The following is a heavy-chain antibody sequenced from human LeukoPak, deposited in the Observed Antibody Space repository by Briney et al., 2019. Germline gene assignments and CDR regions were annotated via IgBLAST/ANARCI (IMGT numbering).Heavy chain of an antibody. CDR2: ISYGGSNK. Sequence: GRSLRLSCAASGFTFSSYAMHWVRQAPGKGLEWVAVISYGGSNKYYADSVKGRFTISRDNSKNTLYLQMNSLRAEDTAVYYCAREEGTVTDHDAFDIWGQGTMVTVSS. V-gene: IGHV3-30-3*01. D-gene: IGHD4-17*01. CDR3: AREEGTVTDHDAFDI. J-gene: IGHJ3*02. CDR1: GFTFSSYA.